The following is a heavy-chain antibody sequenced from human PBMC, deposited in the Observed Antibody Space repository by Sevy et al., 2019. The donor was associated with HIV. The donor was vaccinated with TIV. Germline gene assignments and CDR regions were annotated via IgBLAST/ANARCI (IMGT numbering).Heavy chain of an antibody. CDR2: INAGNGNT. J-gene: IGHJ4*02. CDR1: GYTFTSYA. CDR3: ARGYIWGSYRWGYYFDY. V-gene: IGHV1-3*01. Sequence: ASVKVSCKASGYTFTSYAMHWVRQAPGQRLEWMGWINAGNGNTKYSQKFQGRVTITRDTSASTAYVELSSLRSEDTAVYYCARGYIWGSYRWGYYFDYWGQGTLVTVSS. D-gene: IGHD3-16*02.